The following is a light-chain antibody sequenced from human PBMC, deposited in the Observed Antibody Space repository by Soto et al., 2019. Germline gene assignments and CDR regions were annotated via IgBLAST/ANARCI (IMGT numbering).Light chain of an antibody. CDR2: KAS. V-gene: IGKV1-5*03. CDR3: QQYNSFSSWM. Sequence: IQMTQSPSTLSSSVGDSVTITCRASQSISTWLAWYQQKPGKAPNLLIYKASSLESGVPSRFSGSGSGTEFTLTISSLQPDDFATYYCQQYNSFSSWMFGQGTKVDIK. CDR1: QSISTW. J-gene: IGKJ1*01.